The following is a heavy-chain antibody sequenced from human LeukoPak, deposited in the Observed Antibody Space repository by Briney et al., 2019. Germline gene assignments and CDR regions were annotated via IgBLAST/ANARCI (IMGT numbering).Heavy chain of an antibody. V-gene: IGHV3-7*01. CDR3: ARYDILTGGGYCY. J-gene: IGHJ4*02. Sequence: GGSLRLSCAASGFTFSNYWMHWVRQAPGKGLEWVANIRQDGSEKYYVDSVKGRFTISRDNAKNSLYLQMNSLRAEDTAVYYCARYDILTGGGYCYWGQGTLVTVSS. CDR1: GFTFSNYW. D-gene: IGHD3-9*01. CDR2: IRQDGSEK.